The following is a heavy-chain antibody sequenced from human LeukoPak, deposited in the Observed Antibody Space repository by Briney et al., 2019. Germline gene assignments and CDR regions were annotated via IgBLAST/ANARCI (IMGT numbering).Heavy chain of an antibody. D-gene: IGHD6-19*01. CDR2: IYHSGRT. V-gene: IGHV4-38-2*02. Sequence: SETLSLTCTVSGYSISSGYYWGWIRQPPGKGLEWIGSIYHSGRTYYNPSLKSRVTISVDTSKNQFSLKLSSVTAADTAVYYCARTRSIAVAGNFDYWGQGTLVTVSS. CDR1: GYSISSGYY. CDR3: ARTRSIAVAGNFDY. J-gene: IGHJ4*02.